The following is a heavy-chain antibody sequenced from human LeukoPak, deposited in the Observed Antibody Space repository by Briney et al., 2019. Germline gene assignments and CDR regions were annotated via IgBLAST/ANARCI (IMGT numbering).Heavy chain of an antibody. CDR1: GFTFSSYW. V-gene: IGHV3-7*01. CDR3: ARDTLGEGDDSDYAVYYFDY. Sequence: QSGGSLRLSCAASGFTFSSYWMSWVRQAPGKGLEWVANIKQDGSETYYVDSVKGRFTISRDNAKNSLYLQMNSLRGEDTAVYYCARDTLGEGDDSDYAVYYFDYWGQGTLVTVSS. J-gene: IGHJ4*02. D-gene: IGHD5-12*01. CDR2: IKQDGSET.